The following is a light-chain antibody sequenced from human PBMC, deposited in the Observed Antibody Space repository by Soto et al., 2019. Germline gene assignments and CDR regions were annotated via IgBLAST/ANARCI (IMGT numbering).Light chain of an antibody. CDR2: DVT. J-gene: IGLJ2*01. CDR1: SSDVGGDNY. V-gene: IGLV2-11*01. CDR3: CSFAGSYTPHVV. Sequence: QSALTQPRSVSGSPGQSVTISCTGTSSDVGGDNYVSWYQQHPGKAPKLMIYDVTKRPSGVPDRFSGSKSGNTASLTISGLQAEDEADYYCCSFAGSYTPHVVFGGGTKLTVL.